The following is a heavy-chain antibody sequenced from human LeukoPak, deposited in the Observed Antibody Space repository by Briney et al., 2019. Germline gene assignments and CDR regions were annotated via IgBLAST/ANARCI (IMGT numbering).Heavy chain of an antibody. Sequence: PSETLSLTCAVYGGSFSGYYWSWIRQPPGEGLEWIGEINHSGSTNYNPSLKSRVTISVDTSKNQFSLKLSSVTAADTAVYYCARGGLVRGVIPNWGQGTLVTVSS. V-gene: IGHV4-34*01. CDR2: INHSGST. J-gene: IGHJ4*02. CDR1: GGSFSGYY. D-gene: IGHD3-10*01. CDR3: ARGGLVRGVIPN.